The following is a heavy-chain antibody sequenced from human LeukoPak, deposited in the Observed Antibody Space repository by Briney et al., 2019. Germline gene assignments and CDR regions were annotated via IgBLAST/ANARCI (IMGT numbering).Heavy chain of an antibody. CDR2: IKQDGSDK. CDR3: ARERVCRSNSCYSTFDS. J-gene: IGHJ4*02. D-gene: IGHD2-2*02. Sequence: GGSLILSCAASGFTFSSYAMTWVRQAPGKGLEWVANIKQDGSDKHYVDSVKGRFTISRDNAKNSLFLQMDSLRDEDTAVYYCARERVCRSNSCYSTFDSWGQGTLVTVSS. V-gene: IGHV3-7*04. CDR1: GFTFSSYA.